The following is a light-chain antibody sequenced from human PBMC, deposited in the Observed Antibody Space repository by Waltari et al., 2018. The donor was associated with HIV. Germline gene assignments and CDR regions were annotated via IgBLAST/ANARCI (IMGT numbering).Light chain of an antibody. CDR3: QSYDTSRQVV. CDR1: SGDIADKS. Sequence: NFLLTQPHSVSESPGKTVTISCTRSSGDIADKSLQWYQQRPGSAPNTVIYDNDRRPSGFPDRFSGSIDRSSNSASLTISGLQTEDEADYFCQSYDTSRQVVFGGGTRLTVL. CDR2: DND. J-gene: IGLJ3*02. V-gene: IGLV6-57*03.